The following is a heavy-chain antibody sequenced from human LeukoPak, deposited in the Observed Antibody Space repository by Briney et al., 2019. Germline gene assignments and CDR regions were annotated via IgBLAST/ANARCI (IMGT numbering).Heavy chain of an antibody. CDR3: ARTAGAFYYYYMYV. D-gene: IGHD1-26*01. V-gene: IGHV4-4*07. CDR2: IYTSGST. Sequence: PSETLSLTCTVSGGSISSYYWSWIRQPAGKGLEWIGRIYTSGSTNYNPSLKSRVTILVDTSKNQFSLKLTSVTAADTAVYYCARTAGAFYYYYMYVWGKGTTVTVSS. J-gene: IGHJ6*03. CDR1: GGSISSYY.